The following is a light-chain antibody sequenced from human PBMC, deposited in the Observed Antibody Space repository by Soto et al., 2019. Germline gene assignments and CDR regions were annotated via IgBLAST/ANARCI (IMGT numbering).Light chain of an antibody. CDR3: QQRSSWPLT. Sequence: TLSRSPGERATLSCRSSQSLSKSLVWYQQKPGQAPRLLIDGASNRATGIPARFSGSGSGTDFTLTISSLEPEDFAVYFCQQRSSWPLTFVGGTKVYIK. CDR1: QSLSKS. CDR2: GAS. V-gene: IGKV3-11*01. J-gene: IGKJ4*02.